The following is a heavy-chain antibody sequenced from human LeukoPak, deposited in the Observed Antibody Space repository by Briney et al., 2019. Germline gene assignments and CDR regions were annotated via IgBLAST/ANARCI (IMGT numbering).Heavy chain of an antibody. CDR2: IKQDGSDT. D-gene: IGHD1-26*01. V-gene: IGHV3-7*03. J-gene: IGHJ6*02. CDR3: ARDFSATAGLDV. Sequence: PGGSLRLSCAASGFTFSDYYMSWIRQAPGKGLEWLTNIKQDGSDTHYVDSVKGRFTISRDNSKNSLYLQMNSLRADDTAVYYCARDFSATAGLDVWGQGTTVTVSS. CDR1: GFTFSDYY.